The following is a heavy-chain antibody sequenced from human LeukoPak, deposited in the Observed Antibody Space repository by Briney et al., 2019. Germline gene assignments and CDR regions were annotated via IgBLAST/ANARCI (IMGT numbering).Heavy chain of an antibody. CDR1: GFTFSSYA. D-gene: IGHD3-16*01. J-gene: IGHJ4*02. CDR2: IRYDGSNK. Sequence: PGGSLRLSCAASGFTFSSYAMHWVRQAPGKGLEWVAFIRYDGSNKYYADSVKGRFTISRDNSKNTLYLQMNSLRAEDTAVYYCAKDASLLGDYFDYWGQGTLVTVSS. V-gene: IGHV3-30*02. CDR3: AKDASLLGDYFDY.